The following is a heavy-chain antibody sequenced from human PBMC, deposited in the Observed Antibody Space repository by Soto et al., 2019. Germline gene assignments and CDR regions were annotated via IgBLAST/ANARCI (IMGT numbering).Heavy chain of an antibody. CDR2: INHSGST. D-gene: IGHD1-7*01. V-gene: IGHV4-34*01. J-gene: IGHJ5*02. Sequence: PSETLSLTCAVYGGSFSGYYWSWIRQPPGKGLEWIGEINHSGSTNYNPSLKSRVTISVDTSKNQFSLKLSSVTAADTAVYYCARGGTGTIPEKIHNWFDPWGQGTLVTVSS. CDR3: ARGGTGTIPEKIHNWFDP. CDR1: GGSFSGYY.